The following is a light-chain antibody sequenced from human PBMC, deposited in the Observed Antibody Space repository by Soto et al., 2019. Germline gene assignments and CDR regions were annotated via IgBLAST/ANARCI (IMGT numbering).Light chain of an antibody. CDR1: ESVSSN. CDR2: GAS. CDR3: QQYNKWRT. V-gene: IGKV3-15*01. J-gene: IGKJ1*01. Sequence: EIVMTQCPATLSVSPGERATLSYTARESVSSNLACYQQKPGQAPRLLIYGASTRATGIPARISGSGSGTEFTLTISSLQSEDFAVYYCQQYNKWRTFGQGTKVDIK.